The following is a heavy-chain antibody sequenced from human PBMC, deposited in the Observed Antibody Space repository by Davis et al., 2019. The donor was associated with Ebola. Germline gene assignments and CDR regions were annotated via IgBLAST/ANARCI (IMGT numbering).Heavy chain of an antibody. CDR1: GYTFTDYY. V-gene: IGHV1-2*06. CDR2: IYPFNGAT. D-gene: IGHD1-14*01. Sequence: AASVKVSCKASGYTFTDYYLHWVRQAPGQGLEWMGRIYPFNGATNFADNFQGSVTMTTDMSITTAYMELSSLNSDDPAIYYCARPILPEVTHCGVDYWGQGTLLTVSS. CDR3: ARPILPEVTHCGVDY. J-gene: IGHJ4*02.